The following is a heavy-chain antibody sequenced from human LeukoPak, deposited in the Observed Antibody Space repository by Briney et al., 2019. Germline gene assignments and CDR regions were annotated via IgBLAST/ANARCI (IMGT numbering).Heavy chain of an antibody. J-gene: IGHJ4*02. CDR1: GYTFTSYG. V-gene: IGHV1-18*01. CDR3: ARVTVAGHYYFDY. CDR2: ISAYNGNT. Sequence: ASVKVSCKASGYTFTSYGISWVRQAPGQGLEWMGWISAYNGNTNYAQKFQGRVTITRNTSISTAYMELSSLRSEDTAVYYCARVTVAGHYYFDYWGQGTLVTVSS. D-gene: IGHD6-19*01.